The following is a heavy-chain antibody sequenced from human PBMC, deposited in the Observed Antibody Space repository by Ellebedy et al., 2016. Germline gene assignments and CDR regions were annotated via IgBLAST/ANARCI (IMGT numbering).Heavy chain of an antibody. J-gene: IGHJ3*01. CDR2: IYTAGDP. CDR1: GFSVSSHY. CDR3: ARFLEDNSDGFDV. V-gene: IGHV3-53*01. Sequence: GGSLRLSXVASGFSVSSHYMTWVRQAPGKGLDWVSIIYTAGDPYYAASVKGRFTVSRDKSKNIFYLQMNSLRADDTAVYFCARFLEDNSDGFDVWGLGTRVTVSS. D-gene: IGHD5-24*01.